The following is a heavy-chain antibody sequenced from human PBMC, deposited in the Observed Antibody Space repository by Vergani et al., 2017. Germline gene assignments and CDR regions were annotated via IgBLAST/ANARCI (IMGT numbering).Heavy chain of an antibody. CDR1: GGTFSSYA. Sequence: QVQLVQSGAEVKKPGSSVKVSCKASGGTFSSYAISWVRQAPGQGLEWMGRIIPIFGTANYAQKFQGRVTITADKSTSTAYMELSSLRSEDTAVYYCAREGIAAAGTPPQFDYWGQGTLVTVSS. CDR3: AREGIAAAGTPPQFDY. CDR2: IIPIFGTA. D-gene: IGHD6-13*01. V-gene: IGHV1-69*14. J-gene: IGHJ4*02.